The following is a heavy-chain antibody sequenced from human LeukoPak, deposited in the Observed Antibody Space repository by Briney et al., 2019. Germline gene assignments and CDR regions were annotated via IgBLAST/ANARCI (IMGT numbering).Heavy chain of an antibody. CDR1: GGSISSSSYY. D-gene: IGHD3-10*01. J-gene: IGHJ3*02. CDR2: IYYSGST. V-gene: IGHV4-39*01. CDR3: ARRPYGSGSYLAFDI. Sequence: PSETLSFTCTVSGGSISSSSYYWGWIRQPPGKGLEWIGSIYYSGSTYYNPSLKSRVTISVDTSKNQFSLKLSSVTAADTAVYYCARRPYGSGSYLAFDIWGQGTMVTVSS.